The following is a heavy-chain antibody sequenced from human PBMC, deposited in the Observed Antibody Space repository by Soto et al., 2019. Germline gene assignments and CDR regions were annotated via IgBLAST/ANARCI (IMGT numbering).Heavy chain of an antibody. J-gene: IGHJ4*02. CDR2: IYYSGST. D-gene: IGHD3-22*01. CDR1: GGSISSGGYY. V-gene: IGHV4-31*03. CDR3: ARQNGGYYDSSGYYPIDY. Sequence: SETLSLTCTVSGGSISSGGYYWSWIRQHPGEGLEWIGYIYYSGSTYYNPSLKSRVTISVDTSKNQFSLKLSSVTAADTAVYYCARQNGGYYDSSGYYPIDYWGQGTLVTVSS.